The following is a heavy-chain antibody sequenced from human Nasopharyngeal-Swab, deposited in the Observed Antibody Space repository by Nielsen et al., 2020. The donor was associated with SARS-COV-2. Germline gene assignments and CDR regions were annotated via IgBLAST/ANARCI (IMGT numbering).Heavy chain of an antibody. CDR2: ISYDGSNK. CDR3: ARDNAIVVVVADTLNY. D-gene: IGHD2-15*01. CDR1: GFTFSSYA. Sequence: GGSLRLSCAASGFTFSSYAMHWVRQAPGKGLEWVAVISYDGSNKYYADSVKGRFTISRDNSKNTLYLQMNSLRAEDTAVYYCARDNAIVVVVADTLNYWGQGTLVTVSS. J-gene: IGHJ4*02. V-gene: IGHV3-30-3*01.